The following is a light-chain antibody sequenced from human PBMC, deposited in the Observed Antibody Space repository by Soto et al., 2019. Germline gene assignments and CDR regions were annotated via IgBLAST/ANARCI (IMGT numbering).Light chain of an antibody. J-gene: IGKJ1*01. V-gene: IGKV3-20*01. Sequence: EIVLTQSPDTLSLSPGERATLSCRASQSFSSSFLAWYQQKPGQAPRVLIYGASRRATGIPDRFSGSGSGTEFPLTISRLEPEDFAMYYCQQYYSSRTFGQGTKVEMK. CDR3: QQYYSSRT. CDR1: QSFSSSF. CDR2: GAS.